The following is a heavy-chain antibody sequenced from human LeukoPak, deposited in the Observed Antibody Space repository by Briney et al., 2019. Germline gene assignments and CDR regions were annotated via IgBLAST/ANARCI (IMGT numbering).Heavy chain of an antibody. J-gene: IGHJ4*02. CDR2: ISGSGGST. D-gene: IGHD3-3*01. CDR3: AKALGDFWSGYYGGRFDY. CDR1: GFTFSSYA. Sequence: GGSLRLSCAASGFTFSSYAMSWVRQAPGKGLEWVSAISGSGGSTYYADSVKGRFTISRDNSKNTLYLQMNSLRAEDTAVYYCAKALGDFWSGYYGGRFDYWGQGTLVTVSS. V-gene: IGHV3-23*01.